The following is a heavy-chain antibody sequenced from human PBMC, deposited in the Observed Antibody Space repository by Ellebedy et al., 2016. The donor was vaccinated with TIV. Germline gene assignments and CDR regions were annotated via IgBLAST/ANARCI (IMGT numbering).Heavy chain of an antibody. V-gene: IGHV4-39*07. CDR2: IYYSGSA. J-gene: IGHJ5*02. Sequence: MPSETLSLTCTVSGGSISNSDNYWNWIRQPPGKGLEWIGSIYYSGSAYYNPSLKSRVTVSVDTSKNQFSLNLSSVTAADTAVYYCARDPALPRGRFDTWGQGTLVTVSS. CDR3: ARDPALPRGRFDT. CDR1: GGSISNSDNY.